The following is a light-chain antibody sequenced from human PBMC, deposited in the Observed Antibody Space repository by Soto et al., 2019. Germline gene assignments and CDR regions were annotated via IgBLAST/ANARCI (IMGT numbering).Light chain of an antibody. V-gene: IGLV2-23*01. Sequence: QAALTQPGSVSGSPGQSITISCTGASSDVGSYNLVSWYQHHPGRAPKLMIYEGTKRPSGVSNRFSGSKSGNTASLTISGLQAEDEADYYCCSYASSSPYVFGTGTKVTVL. CDR3: CSYASSSPYV. CDR2: EGT. CDR1: SSDVGSYNL. J-gene: IGLJ1*01.